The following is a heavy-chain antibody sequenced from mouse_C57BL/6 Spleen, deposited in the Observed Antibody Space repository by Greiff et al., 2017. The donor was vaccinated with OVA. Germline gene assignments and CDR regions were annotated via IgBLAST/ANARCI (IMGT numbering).Heavy chain of an antibody. CDR3: ARQGTTVVATKYFDY. V-gene: IGHV5-6*01. Sequence: EVHLVESGGDLVKPGGSLKLSCAASGFTFSSYGMSWVRQTPDKRLEWVATISSGGSYTYYPDSVKGRFTISRDNAKNTLYLQMSSLKSEDTAMYYCARQGTTVVATKYFDYWGQGTTLTVSS. J-gene: IGHJ2*01. D-gene: IGHD1-1*01. CDR2: ISSGGSYT. CDR1: GFTFSSYG.